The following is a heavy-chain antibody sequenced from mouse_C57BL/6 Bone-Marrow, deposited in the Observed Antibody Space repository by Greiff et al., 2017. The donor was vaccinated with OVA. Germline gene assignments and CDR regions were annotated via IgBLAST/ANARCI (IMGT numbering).Heavy chain of an antibody. CDR1: GYTFTSYW. CDR3: ARGGGWLLRGFDV. D-gene: IGHD2-3*01. CDR2: IHPNSGST. Sequence: VQLQQPGAELVKPGASVKLSCKASGYTFTSYWMHWVKQRPGQGLEWIGMIHPNSGSTNYNEKFKSKATLTVDKSSSTAYMQLSSLTSEDSAVYYCARGGGWLLRGFDVWGTGTTVTVSS. J-gene: IGHJ1*03. V-gene: IGHV1-64*01.